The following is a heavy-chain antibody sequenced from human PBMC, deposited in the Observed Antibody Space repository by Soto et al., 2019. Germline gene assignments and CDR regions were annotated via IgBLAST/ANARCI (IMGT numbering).Heavy chain of an antibody. V-gene: IGHV4-30-2*01. CDR1: GGSISSGGYS. Sequence: SETLSLTCAVSGGSISSGGYSWSWIRQPPGKGLEWIGEINHSGSTNYNPSLKSRVTISVDTSKNQFSLKLSSVTAADTAVYYCASSSSWQTNWFDPWGQGTLVTVSS. CDR3: ASSSSWQTNWFDP. J-gene: IGHJ5*02. D-gene: IGHD6-13*01. CDR2: INHSGST.